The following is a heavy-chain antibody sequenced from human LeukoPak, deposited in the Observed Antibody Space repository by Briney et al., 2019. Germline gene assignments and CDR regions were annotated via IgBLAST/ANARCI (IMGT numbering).Heavy chain of an antibody. V-gene: IGHV3-21*01. CDR3: ARDFREYSGYDLPYH. CDR1: GFTFRSDS. D-gene: IGHD5-12*01. J-gene: IGHJ4*02. Sequence: VGSLRLSCAASGFTFRSDSMNWVRQAPGKGLEWVSSISASSTYTYYADSLRGRFTISRDNAKNSLYLQVNSLRAEDTAVYYCARDFREYSGYDLPYHWGQGTLVTVSS. CDR2: ISASSTYT.